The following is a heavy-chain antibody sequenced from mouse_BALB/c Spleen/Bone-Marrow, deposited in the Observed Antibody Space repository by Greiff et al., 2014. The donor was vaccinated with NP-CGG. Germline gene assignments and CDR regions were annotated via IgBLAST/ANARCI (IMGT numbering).Heavy chain of an antibody. V-gene: IGHV1-63*02. Sequence: QVHVKQSGAELVRPGTSVKISCKASGYTFTNYWLGWVKQRPGHGLEWIGDIYPGGGYTDYNEKFKGKATLTADTSSSTAYMQLSSLTSEDSAVYFCARDMITTRAKDYWGQGTSVTVSS. D-gene: IGHD2-4*01. J-gene: IGHJ4*01. CDR3: ARDMITTRAKDY. CDR1: GYTFTNYW. CDR2: IYPGGGYT.